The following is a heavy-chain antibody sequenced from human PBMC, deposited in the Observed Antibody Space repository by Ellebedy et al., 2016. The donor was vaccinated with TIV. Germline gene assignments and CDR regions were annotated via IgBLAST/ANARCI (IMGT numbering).Heavy chain of an antibody. V-gene: IGHV4-31*03. CDR3: ARGRHSSGWYGGFDY. J-gene: IGHJ4*02. D-gene: IGHD6-19*01. CDR2: IDYMGST. CDR1: GGPISSGGYY. Sequence: MPSETLSLTCPVSGGPISSGGYYWSWIRQHPGKGLEWIGYIDYMGSTYYNPSLKSRVTISVKPSKNQFSLKLSSVTAADTAVYYCARGRHSSGWYGGFDYWGQGTLVTVSS.